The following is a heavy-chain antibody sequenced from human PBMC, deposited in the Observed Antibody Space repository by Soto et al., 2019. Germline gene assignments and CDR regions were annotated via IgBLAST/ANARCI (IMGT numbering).Heavy chain of an antibody. CDR1: GGTFSSYA. J-gene: IGHJ3*02. D-gene: IGHD6-19*01. Sequence: SVKVSCKASGGTFSSYAISWVRQAPGQGLEWMGGIIPIFGTANYAQKFQGRVTITADKSTSTAYMELSSLRSEDTAVYYCARVRIAVAGTWDAFDIWGQGTMVTV. CDR2: IIPIFGTA. CDR3: ARVRIAVAGTWDAFDI. V-gene: IGHV1-69*06.